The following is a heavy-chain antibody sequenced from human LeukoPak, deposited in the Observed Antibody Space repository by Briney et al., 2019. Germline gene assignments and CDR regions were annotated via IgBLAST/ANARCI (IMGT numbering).Heavy chain of an antibody. CDR1: GFTFSSYE. CDR2: ISFSGSTI. Sequence: GGSLRLSCAASGFTFSSYEMNWVRQAPEKGLEWVSYISFSGSTIYYADSVKGRFTISRDNAKNSLYLQMNSLRAEDTAVYYCAELGITMIGGVWGKGTTVTISS. D-gene: IGHD3-10*02. J-gene: IGHJ6*04. V-gene: IGHV3-48*03. CDR3: AELGITMIGGV.